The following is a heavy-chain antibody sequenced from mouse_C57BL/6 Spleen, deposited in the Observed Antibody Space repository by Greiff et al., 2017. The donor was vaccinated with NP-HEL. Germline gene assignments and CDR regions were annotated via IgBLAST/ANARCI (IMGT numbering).Heavy chain of an antibody. CDR3: ALTVVASMDY. J-gene: IGHJ4*01. V-gene: IGHV1-59*01. D-gene: IGHD1-1*01. CDR1: GYTFTSYW. CDR2: IDPSDSYT. Sequence: VQLQQPGAELVRPGTSVKLSCKASGYTFTSYWMHWVKQRPGQGLEWIGVIDPSDSYTNYNQKFKGKATLTVDTSSSTAYMQLSSLTSEDSAVYYCALTVVASMDYWGQGTSVTVSS.